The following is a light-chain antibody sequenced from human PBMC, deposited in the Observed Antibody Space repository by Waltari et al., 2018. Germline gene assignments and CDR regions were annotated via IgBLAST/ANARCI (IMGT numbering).Light chain of an antibody. V-gene: IGKV2D-29*01. J-gene: IGKJ4*02. Sequence: DIVITQTPLSLSVTPGQPASISCKSSQSLVHSDVKTYLYWYFQKPGQPPQLLISERSNRVFGVADRVSGSGAAADFTLEIRGVEDEEEVVFYGGKNLLVPLTFGGGTKV. CDR1: QSLVHSDVKTY. CDR3: GKNLLVPLT. CDR2: ERS.